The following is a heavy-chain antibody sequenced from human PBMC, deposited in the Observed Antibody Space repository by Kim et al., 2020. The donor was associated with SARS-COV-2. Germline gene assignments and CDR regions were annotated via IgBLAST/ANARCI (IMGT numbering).Heavy chain of an antibody. V-gene: IGHV3-74*01. CDR1: GFTFSSSW. CDR3: VREVYAALDFDY. CDR2: INSDGSST. Sequence: GGSLRLSCAASGFTFSSSWMHWVRQAPGKGLVWVSRINSDGSSTTYADPVRGRITISRDNAKNTLYLQINNLRAEDTAVYYCVREVYAALDFDYWGQGTLVTVSS. J-gene: IGHJ4*02. D-gene: IGHD6-6*01.